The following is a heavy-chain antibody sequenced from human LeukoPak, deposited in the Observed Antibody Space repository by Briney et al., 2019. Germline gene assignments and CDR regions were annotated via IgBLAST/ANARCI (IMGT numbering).Heavy chain of an antibody. CDR2: ISAFNGNT. V-gene: IGHV1-18*01. CDR1: GYTFTIYG. CDR3: ARDLGSGSGSYYPAFDY. J-gene: IGHJ4*02. D-gene: IGHD3-10*01. Sequence: ASVKVSCKASGYTFTIYGISWVRQAPGQGLEWTGWISAFNGNTNYAQKLQGRVTMTTDTSTSTAYMELRSLRSDDTAVYYCARDLGSGSGSYYPAFDYWGQGTLVTVSS.